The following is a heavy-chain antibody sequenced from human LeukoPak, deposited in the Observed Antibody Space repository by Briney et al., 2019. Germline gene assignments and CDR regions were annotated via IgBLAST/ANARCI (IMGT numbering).Heavy chain of an antibody. J-gene: IGHJ4*02. Sequence: PGGSLRLSCAASGFTFDDYAMYWVRQAPGKGLEWVSGISWNSGSIGYADSVKGRFTISRDNAKNSLYLQMNSLRAEDTALYYCAKDMEYSSSWSTFDYWGQGTLVTVSS. CDR2: ISWNSGSI. CDR3: AKDMEYSSSWSTFDY. D-gene: IGHD6-13*01. V-gene: IGHV3-9*01. CDR1: GFTFDDYA.